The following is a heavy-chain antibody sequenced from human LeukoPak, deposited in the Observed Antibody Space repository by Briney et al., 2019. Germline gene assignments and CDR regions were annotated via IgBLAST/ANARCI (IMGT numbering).Heavy chain of an antibody. CDR1: GGSISSSSYY. D-gene: IGHD3/OR15-3a*01. CDR2: IYYSGSS. Sequence: SQTLSLTCTVSGGSISSSSYYWGWIRQPPGKGLEWIGSIYYSGSSYYSPSLKSRVTISLDTSRNQFSLNLNSVTAADTVVYYCAKCNGYGFIDICGQGTMGTVSS. CDR3: AKCNGYGFIDI. J-gene: IGHJ3*02. V-gene: IGHV4-39*07.